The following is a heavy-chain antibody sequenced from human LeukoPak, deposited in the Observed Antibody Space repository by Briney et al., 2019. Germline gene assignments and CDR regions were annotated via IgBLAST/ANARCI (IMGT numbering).Heavy chain of an antibody. CDR1: GYTPTSYA. D-gene: IGHD6-13*01. J-gene: IGHJ4*02. V-gene: IGHV1-3*04. Sequence: ASLKVSCKASGYTPTSYAMHWVRQAPGQRLEWMGWINTDSGNTKYSQKFQGRVTITRDTSANTAYMELSSLTSEDTAVYYCARQAAAGPKFDCWGQGTLVTVSS. CDR3: ARQAAAGPKFDC. CDR2: INTDSGNT.